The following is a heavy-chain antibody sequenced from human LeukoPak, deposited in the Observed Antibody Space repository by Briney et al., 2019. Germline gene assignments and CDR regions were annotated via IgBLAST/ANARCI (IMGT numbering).Heavy chain of an antibody. CDR3: ATDITVWFGERLVDY. CDR1: GFTFSSYA. CDR2: IKSKTDGGTT. V-gene: IGHV3-15*01. J-gene: IGHJ4*02. D-gene: IGHD3-10*01. Sequence: GGSLRLSCAASGFTFSSYAMSWVRQAPGKGLEWVGRIKSKTDGGTTDYAAPVKGRFIISRDDSKNTVYLQMNSLKSEDTGVYYCATDITVWFGERLVDYWGLGTLVTVSS.